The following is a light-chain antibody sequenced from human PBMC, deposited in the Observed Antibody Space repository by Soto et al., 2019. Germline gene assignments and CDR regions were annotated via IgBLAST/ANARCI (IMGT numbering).Light chain of an antibody. Sequence: ETVMTQSPATLSVSPGERDTLSCRASQSVTSNLAWYQQKPGQAPRLLIYGASTRATGIPARFSGSGSGTEFTLTISSLQSEDFAIYYCQQYSNWPPLTFGGGTKVEIK. CDR3: QQYSNWPPLT. CDR1: QSVTSN. CDR2: GAS. V-gene: IGKV3-15*01. J-gene: IGKJ4*01.